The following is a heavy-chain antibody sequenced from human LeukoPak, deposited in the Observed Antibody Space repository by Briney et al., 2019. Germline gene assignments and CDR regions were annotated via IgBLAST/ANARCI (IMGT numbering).Heavy chain of an antibody. CDR1: GYTFTNYA. Sequence: ASVKVSCKASGYTFTNYALHWVRQAPGQRLEWMGWTNGATGNTRFSQDFQGRLTITIDTSASTAYMELSSLRAEDTAVYYCARSPGGNARTWLDYWGQGTLVTVSS. CDR3: ARSPGGNARTWLDY. CDR2: TNGATGNT. J-gene: IGHJ4*02. V-gene: IGHV1-3*02. D-gene: IGHD4-23*01.